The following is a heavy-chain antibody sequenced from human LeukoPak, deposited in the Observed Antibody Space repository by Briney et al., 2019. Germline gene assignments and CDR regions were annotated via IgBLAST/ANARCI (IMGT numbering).Heavy chain of an antibody. Sequence: GGSLRLSCAASGFTFSTYSMNWVRRAPGKGLEWVSSISSSGSSIQYADSVKGRFTISRDNAKTSLYLQMSSLRAEDTAIYYCVRYLIVAGFYPPDAFDIWGQGTMVTVSS. V-gene: IGHV3-21*01. CDR2: ISSSGSSI. J-gene: IGHJ3*02. CDR1: GFTFSTYS. CDR3: VRYLIVAGFYPPDAFDI. D-gene: IGHD3-9*01.